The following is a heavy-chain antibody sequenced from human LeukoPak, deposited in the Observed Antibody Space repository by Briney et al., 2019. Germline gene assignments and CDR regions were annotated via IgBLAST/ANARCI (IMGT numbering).Heavy chain of an antibody. D-gene: IGHD6-13*01. J-gene: IGHJ3*02. CDR3: ARRREYGRSWYDAFDI. Sequence: GESLKISCKGSGYSFTTYWIGWVRQVPGKGPEWMAIIYPGDSDTRYSPSFQGQVTISVDKSVSTAYLQWSSLKASDTAMYYCARRREYGRSWYDAFDIWGQGTLVTVS. CDR1: GYSFTTYW. CDR2: IYPGDSDT. V-gene: IGHV5-51*01.